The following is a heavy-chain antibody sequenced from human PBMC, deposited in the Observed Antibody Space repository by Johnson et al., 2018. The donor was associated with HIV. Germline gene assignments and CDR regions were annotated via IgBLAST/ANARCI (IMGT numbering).Heavy chain of an antibody. V-gene: IGHV3-7*01. CDR1: GFTFSSYW. Sequence: VQLVESGGGLVQPGGSLRLSCAASGFTFSSYWMSWVRQAPGKGLEWVANIKQDGSEKSYVDSVKGRFTSSRDNAKNSLYLQMNSLRAEDTAVYYCARERLGAHDAFDIWGQGTMVTVSS. CDR2: IKQDGSEK. J-gene: IGHJ3*02. D-gene: IGHD3-16*01. CDR3: ARERLGAHDAFDI.